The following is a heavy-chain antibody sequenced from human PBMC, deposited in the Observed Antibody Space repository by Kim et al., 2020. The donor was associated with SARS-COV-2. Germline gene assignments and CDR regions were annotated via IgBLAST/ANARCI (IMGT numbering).Heavy chain of an antibody. Sequence: GGSLRLSCAASGFTVSSNYMSWVRQAPGKGLEWVSVIYSGGSTYYADSVKGRFTISRDNSKNTLYLQMNSLRAEDTAVYYCARDDNWNDLYFDYWGQGTLVTVSS. CDR1: GFTVSSNY. V-gene: IGHV3-66*01. J-gene: IGHJ4*02. D-gene: IGHD1-20*01. CDR2: IYSGGST. CDR3: ARDDNWNDLYFDY.